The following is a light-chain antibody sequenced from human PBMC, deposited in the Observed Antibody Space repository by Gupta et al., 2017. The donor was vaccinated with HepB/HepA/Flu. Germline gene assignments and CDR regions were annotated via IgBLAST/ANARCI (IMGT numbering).Light chain of an antibody. CDR3: EVWDETLSDVV. V-gene: IGLV3-21*02. J-gene: IGLJ2*01. Sequence: SYVLTQPHSLSLAPGRTARITRGGDKIGSKDVHWYKQNPGPAPSLVIYNARDRPSGIPERFSGSKFDTIASLTISRVGAEDEADYYCEVWDETLSDVVFGGGTKLTVL. CDR2: NAR. CDR1: KIGSKD.